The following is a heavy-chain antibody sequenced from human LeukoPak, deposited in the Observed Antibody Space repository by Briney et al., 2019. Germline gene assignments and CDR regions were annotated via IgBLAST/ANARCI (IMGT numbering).Heavy chain of an antibody. CDR3: VGGGWYLGS. CDR2: INRDGTEK. V-gene: IGHV3-7*04. CDR1: GFNFSDSR. D-gene: IGHD6-19*01. Sequence: GGSLRLSCATSGFNFSDSRMTLLRQAPGKGLQWVANINRDGTEKHFLDSVEGRFTISRDNAKNSLYLQMNTLRPQDTALYFCVGGGWYLGSWRQGTLVTVSS. J-gene: IGHJ4*02.